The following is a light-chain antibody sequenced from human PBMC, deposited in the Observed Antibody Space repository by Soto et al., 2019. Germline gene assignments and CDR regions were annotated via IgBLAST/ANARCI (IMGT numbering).Light chain of an antibody. Sequence: DIVMTQSPDSLAVSLGERVTINCKSSQSVVYTFDNKNYLAWYHQKPGQPPRLLIYWASTRESGVPDRFSGSESGTDLTLTISSLQAEDVAVYYCQQYSTIPFTFGPGTKVDIK. J-gene: IGKJ3*01. V-gene: IGKV4-1*01. CDR3: QQYSTIPFT. CDR2: WAS. CDR1: QSVVYTFDNKNY.